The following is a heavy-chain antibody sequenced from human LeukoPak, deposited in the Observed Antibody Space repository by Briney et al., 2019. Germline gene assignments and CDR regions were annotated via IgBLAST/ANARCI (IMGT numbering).Heavy chain of an antibody. D-gene: IGHD2-2*02. CDR2: IATSGDT. CDR3: ARGRYCSGTNCYTPYYCGMDV. CDR1: GFTLSSYD. Sequence: GGSLRLSCAASGFTLSSYDMHWVRHATGKGLEWVSDIATSGDTYYPGSAKGRFTISRENAKNSLYLQMNSLRDGDTAVYYGARGRYCSGTNCYTPYYCGMDVWGQGTTVTVSS. V-gene: IGHV3-13*01. J-gene: IGHJ6*02.